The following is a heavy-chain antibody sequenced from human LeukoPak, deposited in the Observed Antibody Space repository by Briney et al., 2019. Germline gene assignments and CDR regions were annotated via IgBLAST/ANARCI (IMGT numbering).Heavy chain of an antibody. CDR2: FDPEDGET. CDR1: GYTLTELS. J-gene: IGHJ4*02. V-gene: IGHV1-24*01. CDR3: ASSMVRGVIITYYFDY. Sequence: ASVKVSCKVSGYTLTELSMHWVRQAPGKGLEWMGGFDPEDGETIYAQKFQGRATMTEDTSTDTAYMELSSLRSEDTAVYYCASSMVRGVIITYYFDYWGQGTLVTVSS. D-gene: IGHD3-10*01.